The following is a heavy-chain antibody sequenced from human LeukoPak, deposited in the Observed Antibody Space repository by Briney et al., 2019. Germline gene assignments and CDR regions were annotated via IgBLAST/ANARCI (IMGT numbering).Heavy chain of an antibody. CDR2: MNPNSGNT. CDR1: GYTFTSYD. J-gene: IGHJ6*03. CDR3: ATSPRGSGYYYYMDV. V-gene: IGHV1-8*03. D-gene: IGHD3-10*01. Sequence: ASVKVSCKASGYTFTSYDINWVRQATGQGLEWMGWMNPNSGNTGYAQKFQGRVTITRNTSISTAYMELSSLRSEDTAVYYCATSPRGSGYYYYMDVWGKGTTVTISS.